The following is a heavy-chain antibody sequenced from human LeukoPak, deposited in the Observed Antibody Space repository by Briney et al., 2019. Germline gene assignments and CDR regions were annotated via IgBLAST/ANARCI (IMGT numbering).Heavy chain of an antibody. V-gene: IGHV3-48*01. J-gene: IGHJ4*02. D-gene: IGHD6-13*01. CDR2: ISSTSSTI. CDR1: GFTFNSYS. Sequence: PGGSLRLSCAASGFTFNSYSMNWVRQAPGKGLEWVAYISSTSSTIYYADSVKGRFTISRDNAKNSLYLQMNSLRAEDTAVYYCARSSSLDYWGQGTLVTVSS. CDR3: ARSSSLDY.